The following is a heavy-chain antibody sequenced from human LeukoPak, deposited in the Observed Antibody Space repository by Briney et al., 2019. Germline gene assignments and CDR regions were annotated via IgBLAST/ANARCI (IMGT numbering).Heavy chain of an antibody. D-gene: IGHD6-13*01. J-gene: IGHJ4*02. CDR2: IYYSGST. CDR1: GGSISSSSYY. V-gene: IGHV4-39*02. Sequence: SETLSLTCTVSGGSISSSSYYWGWIRQPPGKGLEWIGSIYYSGSTYYNPSLKSRVTLSVDTSKNHFSLKLSSVTAADTAVYYCARVLGLDSGYSSSWYYFDYWGQGTLVTVSS. CDR3: ARVLGLDSGYSSSWYYFDY.